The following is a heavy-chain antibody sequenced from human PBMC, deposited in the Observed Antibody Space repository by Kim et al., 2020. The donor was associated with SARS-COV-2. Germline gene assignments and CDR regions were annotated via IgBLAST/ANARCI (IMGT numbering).Heavy chain of an antibody. Sequence: YEDSVKGRFTVSRDNAKNTLYLQMDSLRVEDTALYYCAKDHESSGWPTFDYWGQGVLVTVSS. CDR3: AKDHESSGWPTFDY. J-gene: IGHJ4*02. V-gene: IGHV3-23*01. D-gene: IGHD3-22*01.